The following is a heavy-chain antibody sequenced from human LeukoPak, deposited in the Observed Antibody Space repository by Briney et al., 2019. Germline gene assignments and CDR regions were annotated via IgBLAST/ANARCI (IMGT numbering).Heavy chain of an antibody. CDR2: ISWDGGST. Sequence: PGGSLRLSCAASGFTFDDYAMHWVRQAPGKGLEWVSLISWDGGSTYYADSVKGRFTISRGNSKNSPYLQMNSLRAEDTALYYCAKDSGPGFLEWFPDYWGQGTLVTVSS. V-gene: IGHV3-43D*03. J-gene: IGHJ4*02. CDR1: GFTFDDYA. D-gene: IGHD3-3*01. CDR3: AKDSGPGFLEWFPDY.